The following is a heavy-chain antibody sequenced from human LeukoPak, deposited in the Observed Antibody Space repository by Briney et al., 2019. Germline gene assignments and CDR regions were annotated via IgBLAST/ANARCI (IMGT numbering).Heavy chain of an antibody. CDR2: ISSSGSGGNT. CDR3: AKDRTVGASYWYFDL. J-gene: IGHJ2*01. Sequence: HPGGPLRLSCAASGFIFSNAWMSWVRQAPGKGLEWVSGISSSGSGGNTYYADSVKGRFTISRGSSKNTLFLQMNTLRAEDTAIYYCAKDRTVGASYWYFDLWGRGTLVTVSS. D-gene: IGHD1-26*01. V-gene: IGHV3-23*01. CDR1: GFIFSNAW.